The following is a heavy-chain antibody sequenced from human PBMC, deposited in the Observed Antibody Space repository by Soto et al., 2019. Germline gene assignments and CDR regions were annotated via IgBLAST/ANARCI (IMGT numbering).Heavy chain of an antibody. Sequence: EVQLLESGGGLVQPGGSLRLSCAASGFTFSSHAMSWVRQAPGKGLEWVSSTTYSGGTTHYADSVKGRFTISRDNSKNTLSLQMNSLRAEDTAVYYCAKDRQTGDFLVLTCHDSWGQGTLVTVSS. CDR3: AKDRQTGDFLVLTCHDS. J-gene: IGHJ4*02. CDR1: GFTFSSHA. D-gene: IGHD3-3*01. V-gene: IGHV3-23*01. CDR2: TTYSGGTT.